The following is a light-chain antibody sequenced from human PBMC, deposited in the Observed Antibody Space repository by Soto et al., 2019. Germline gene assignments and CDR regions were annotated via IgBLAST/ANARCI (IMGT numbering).Light chain of an antibody. CDR1: SSDVGGYDF. Sequence: QSALTQPASVSGSPGQSITISCTGTSSDVGGYDFVSWYRQYPGQAPKILIYEVTHRPSGVPDRFSGSKSGNTASLTISVLQADDEADYYCSSYTSTSSPVFGPGTKVTVL. V-gene: IGLV2-14*01. CDR2: EVT. CDR3: SSYTSTSSPV. J-gene: IGLJ1*01.